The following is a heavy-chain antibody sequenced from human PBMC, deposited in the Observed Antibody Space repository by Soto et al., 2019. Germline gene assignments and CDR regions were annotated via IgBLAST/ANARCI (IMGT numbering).Heavy chain of an antibody. CDR1: VGTFSIYA. J-gene: IGHJ6*02. Sequence: ASVKVSCKTSVGTFSIYAISCVRQAPGQGLEWTGGIIPIFGTANYAQKFQGRVTITADESTSTAYMELSSLRSEDTAVYYCARDFRSLAADYSNPPKQLYYYYGMDVWGQGTTVTVSS. CDR2: IIPIFGTA. V-gene: IGHV1-69*13. CDR3: ARDFRSLAADYSNPPKQLYYYYGMDV. D-gene: IGHD4-4*01.